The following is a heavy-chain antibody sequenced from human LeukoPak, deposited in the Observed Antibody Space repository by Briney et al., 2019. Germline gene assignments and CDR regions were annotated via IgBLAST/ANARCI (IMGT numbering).Heavy chain of an antibody. D-gene: IGHD6-19*01. Sequence: ASVKVSCRASGYTFTSHYIHWVRQAPGQGLEWMGTVNPSGGSTRYAQKFQGRVTMTRDKSTSTVYMELSSLRSEDTAVYYCAREGRAWLVYVYWGQGTLVTVSS. CDR1: GYTFTSHY. V-gene: IGHV1-46*01. CDR3: AREGRAWLVYVY. CDR2: VNPSGGST. J-gene: IGHJ4*02.